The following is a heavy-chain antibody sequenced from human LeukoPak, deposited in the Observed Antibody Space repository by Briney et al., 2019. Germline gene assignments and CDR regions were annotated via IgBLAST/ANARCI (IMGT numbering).Heavy chain of an antibody. CDR2: IKQDGSEK. D-gene: IGHD5-24*01. CDR3: ARGRWSDY. CDR1: GFTFSSYW. J-gene: IGHJ4*02. V-gene: IGHV3-7*01. Sequence: GGSLRLSCAASGFTFSSYWMSWVRQAPGKGLEWVANIKQDGSEKNYVDSVKGRFTISRDNVKKSLYLEMNSLRVEDTAVYYCARGRWSDYWGQGTQVTVSS.